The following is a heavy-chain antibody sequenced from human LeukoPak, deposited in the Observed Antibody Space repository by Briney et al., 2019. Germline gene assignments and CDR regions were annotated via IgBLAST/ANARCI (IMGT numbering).Heavy chain of an antibody. CDR1: GGSINSGAYY. CDR3: AGALTTVDY. CDR2: IYYSGTT. D-gene: IGHD4-17*01. Sequence: ASETLSLTCTVSGGSINSGAYYWSWIRQHPGKGLEWIGYIYYSGTTYSNPSLKSRLTISVDTSKNQFSLNLTFVTAADTAVYYCAGALTTVDYWGQGTPVTVSS. V-gene: IGHV4-31*03. J-gene: IGHJ4*02.